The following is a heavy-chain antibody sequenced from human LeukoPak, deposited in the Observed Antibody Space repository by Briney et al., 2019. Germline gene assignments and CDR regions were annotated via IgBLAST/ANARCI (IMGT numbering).Heavy chain of an antibody. J-gene: IGHJ4*02. CDR1: GXTVSSNS. D-gene: IGHD3-22*01. CDR2: MYSGGST. V-gene: IGHV3-66*01. CDR3: ARKHYYDSSGFFPPMDY. Sequence: PGGSLRLSCAASGXTVSSNSMSWVRQAPGKGLEWVSVMYSGGSTFYADSVKGRFTISRDNSKNTLYLQMNSLGAEDTAVYYCARKHYYDSSGFFPPMDYWGQGTLVTVSS.